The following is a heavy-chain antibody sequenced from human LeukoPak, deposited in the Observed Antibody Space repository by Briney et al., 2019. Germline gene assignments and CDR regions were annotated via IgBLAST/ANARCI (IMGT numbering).Heavy chain of an antibody. CDR2: IRDDGSNK. Sequence: GGSLRLSCAASGFTFSSYGKHWGRQAPGKGGEWGAFIRDDGSNKYYADSVKGRFTISRDNSKNTLYLQMNSLRAEDTAVYYCAKEQRFLEWLSISPDYWGQGTLVTVSS. D-gene: IGHD3-3*01. J-gene: IGHJ4*02. CDR1: GFTFSSYG. V-gene: IGHV3-30*02. CDR3: AKEQRFLEWLSISPDY.